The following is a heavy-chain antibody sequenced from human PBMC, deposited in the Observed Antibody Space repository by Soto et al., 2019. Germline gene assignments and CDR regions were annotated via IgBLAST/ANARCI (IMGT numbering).Heavy chain of an antibody. Sequence: QVQLQESGPGLVKPSQTLSLTCTVSGGSISSGGYYWSWIRQHPGKGLEWIGYIYYSGSTYYNPSLKSRVTIALDTSKNQFSLQLRSVNAADTAVYYFARVGGINWFDPWCQGTLVTVSS. CDR2: IYYSGST. CDR1: GGSISSGGYY. V-gene: IGHV4-31*03. D-gene: IGHD3-16*01. J-gene: IGHJ5*02. CDR3: ARVGGINWFDP.